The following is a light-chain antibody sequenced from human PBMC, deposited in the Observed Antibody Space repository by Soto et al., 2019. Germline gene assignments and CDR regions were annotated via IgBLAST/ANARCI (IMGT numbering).Light chain of an antibody. Sequence: EIVLTQSPGSLSLSPGERATLSCRASQSVDSSFFAWYQQKPGPAPRLLIYGASNRATGITDRFSGSGSGTDFTLTISRLEPDAFAVYYCQQYVSSVTFGQGTKVEIK. V-gene: IGKV3-20*01. CDR1: QSVDSSF. J-gene: IGKJ1*01. CDR2: GAS. CDR3: QQYVSSVT.